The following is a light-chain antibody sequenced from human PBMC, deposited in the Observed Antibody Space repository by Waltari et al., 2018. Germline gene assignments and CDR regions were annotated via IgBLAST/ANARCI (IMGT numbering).Light chain of an antibody. CDR3: QQFDTFPRT. CDR2: AAS. V-gene: IGKV1-12*01. CDR1: QASSSW. Sequence: DIQMTQSPSSVSASVGDRVTITCRASQASSSWLAWYQQKPGKAPKLLIYAASSLQSGVPSRFSGSGFGTDFTLTISSLQPEDFATYCCQQFDTFPRTFGQGTRLEIK. J-gene: IGKJ5*01.